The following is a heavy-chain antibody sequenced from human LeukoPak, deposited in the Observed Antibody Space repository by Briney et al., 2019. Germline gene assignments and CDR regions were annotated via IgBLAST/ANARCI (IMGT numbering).Heavy chain of an antibody. V-gene: IGHV4-4*09. CDR3: ARDVGIAADWFDP. Sequence: LETLSLTCTVSGGSVSSYYWSWVRQPPGKRLEWLGYINNTGGTNYNPSLNGRVTISVDTSKSQFSLNLSSVTAADTAVYYCARDVGIAADWFDPWGQGTLVTVSS. J-gene: IGHJ5*02. D-gene: IGHD6-13*01. CDR1: GGSVSSYY. CDR2: INNTGGT.